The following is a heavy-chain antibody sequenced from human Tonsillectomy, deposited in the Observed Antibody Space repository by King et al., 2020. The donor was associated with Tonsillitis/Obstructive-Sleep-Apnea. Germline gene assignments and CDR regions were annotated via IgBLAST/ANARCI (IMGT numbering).Heavy chain of an antibody. J-gene: IGHJ6*02. V-gene: IGHV5-10-1*03. Sequence: QLVQSGAEVKKPGESLTISCKDFGSKLTTYWISWVRQMPGKGLEWMGRIDPGDSYTNYSPSFQGHVAISADKSISSAYLHWNSLKASDTAMYYCARPRTASSYGMDVWGQGTTVIVSS. CDR2: IDPGDSYT. CDR1: GSKLTTYW. CDR3: ARPRTASSYGMDV. D-gene: IGHD1-14*01.